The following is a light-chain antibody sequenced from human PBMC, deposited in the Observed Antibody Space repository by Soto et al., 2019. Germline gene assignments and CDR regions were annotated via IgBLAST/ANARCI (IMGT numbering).Light chain of an antibody. CDR3: CSYAGSSTPVV. CDR1: SSDVGSYNL. V-gene: IGLV2-23*01. CDR2: EGS. Sequence: QSVLTQPASVSGSPGQSITISCTGTSSDVGSYNLVSWYQQHPGKAPKLMIYEGSKRPSGVSNRFSGSKSVNTASLTISGLQAEDEADYYCCSYAGSSTPVVFGGGTKLTVL. J-gene: IGLJ2*01.